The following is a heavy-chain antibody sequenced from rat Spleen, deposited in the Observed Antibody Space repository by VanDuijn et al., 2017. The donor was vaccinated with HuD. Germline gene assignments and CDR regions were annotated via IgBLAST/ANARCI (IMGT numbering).Heavy chain of an antibody. D-gene: IGHD1-3*01. CDR3: ARSRETTVATDFDY. CDR2: ISYSGST. J-gene: IGHJ2*01. V-gene: IGHV3-1*01. CDR1: GYSITSNY. Sequence: EVQLQESGPGLVKPSQSLSLTCSVTGYSITSNYWGWIRKFPGNKMEWIGHISYSGSTSYNPSLKSRISITRDTSKNQFFLQLNSVTTEDTATYYCARSRETTVATDFDYWGQGVMVTVSS.